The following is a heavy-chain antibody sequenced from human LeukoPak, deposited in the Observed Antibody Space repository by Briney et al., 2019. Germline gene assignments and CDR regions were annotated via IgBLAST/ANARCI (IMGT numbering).Heavy chain of an antibody. J-gene: IGHJ4*02. Sequence: PGGSLRLSCAASGFTFDDYAMHWVRQAPGKGLEWVSLISGDGGSTYYADSEKGRFTISRDNSKNSLYLQMNSLRTEDTALYYYAKFGDPGPFDYWGQGTLVTVSS. D-gene: IGHD4-17*01. CDR3: AKFGDPGPFDY. CDR1: GFTFDDYA. V-gene: IGHV3-43*02. CDR2: ISGDGGST.